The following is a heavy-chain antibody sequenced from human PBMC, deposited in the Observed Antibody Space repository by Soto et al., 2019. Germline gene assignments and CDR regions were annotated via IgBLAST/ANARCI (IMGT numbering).Heavy chain of an antibody. Sequence: PGGSMRLSCAASGFTRSRYGIHWVRQAPGKGLEWVTVIWYDGSNKYYADSVKGRFTISRDNSKNTMYLQMNSLRAEDTAVYYLAKAPTPRYFLLTHYID. CDR2: IWYDGSNK. V-gene: IGHV3-33*06. CDR3: AKAPTPRYFLLTHYID. D-gene: IGHD1-1*01. J-gene: IGHJ6*03. CDR1: GFTRSRYG.